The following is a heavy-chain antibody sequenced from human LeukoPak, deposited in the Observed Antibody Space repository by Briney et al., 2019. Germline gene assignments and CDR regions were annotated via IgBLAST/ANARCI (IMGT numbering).Heavy chain of an antibody. CDR3: ARAWNFDY. D-gene: IGHD1-1*01. CDR1: GYSLTNYW. V-gene: IGHV5-51*01. Sequence: GESLEISFQGPGYSLTNYWIAWVRQMPGRGLEWMVIINPSDSDTRYSPSFQGQVSISADKSISTAYLQWSSLKASDSAMYYCARAWNFDYWGQGTLVTVSS. J-gene: IGHJ4*02. CDR2: INPSDSDT.